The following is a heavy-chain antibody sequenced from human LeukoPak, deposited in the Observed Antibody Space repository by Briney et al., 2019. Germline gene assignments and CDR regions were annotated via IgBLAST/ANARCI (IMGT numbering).Heavy chain of an antibody. Sequence: ASVKVSCKASGYTFTGYYMHWVRQAPGQGLEWMGWINPNSGGTNYAQKFQGRVTMTWDTSISTAYMELSSLTSDDTAVYYCARYNSNYDYWGQGTLVTVSS. J-gene: IGHJ4*02. D-gene: IGHD4-11*01. CDR1: GYTFTGYY. CDR3: ARYNSNYDY. CDR2: INPNSGGT. V-gene: IGHV1-2*02.